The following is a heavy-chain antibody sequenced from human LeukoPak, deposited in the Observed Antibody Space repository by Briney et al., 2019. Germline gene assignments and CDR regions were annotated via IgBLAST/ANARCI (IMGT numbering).Heavy chain of an antibody. CDR2: INHSGST. V-gene: IGHV4-34*01. J-gene: IGHJ4*02. CDR1: GGSFSGYY. CDR3: ASYDFWSGYCDY. D-gene: IGHD3-3*01. Sequence: PSETLSLTCAVYGGSFSGYYWSWIRQPPGKGLEWIGEINHSGSTNYNPSLKSRVTISVDTSKNQFSLKLSSVTAADTAVHYCASYDFWSGYCDYWGQGTLVTVSS.